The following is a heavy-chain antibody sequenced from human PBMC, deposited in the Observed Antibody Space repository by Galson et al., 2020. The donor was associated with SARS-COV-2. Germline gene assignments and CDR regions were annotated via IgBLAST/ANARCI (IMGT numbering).Heavy chain of an antibody. CDR2: IYYSGST. Sequence: SETLSLTCTVSGGSISSGGYYWSWIRQHPGKGLEWIGYIYYSGSTYYNPSLKSRVTISVDTSKNQFSLKLSSVTAADTAVYYCAREKSGYYYDSSGPGGFDPWGQGTLVTVSS. J-gene: IGHJ5*02. V-gene: IGHV4-31*03. CDR1: GGSISSGGYY. CDR3: AREKSGYYYDSSGPGGFDP. D-gene: IGHD3-22*01.